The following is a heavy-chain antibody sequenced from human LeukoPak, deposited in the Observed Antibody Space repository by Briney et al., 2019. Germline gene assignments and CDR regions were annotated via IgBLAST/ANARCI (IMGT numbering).Heavy chain of an antibody. CDR3: ARGGFVFDI. CDR2: LIGSSGST. CDR1: GFTSTDYA. V-gene: IGHV3-23*01. D-gene: IGHD3-10*01. J-gene: IGHJ3*02. Sequence: PGGSLRLSCAASGFTSTDYAMNWVRQAPGKGLEWVSVLIGSSGSTDYADSVKGRFTISRDNAKNSLYLQMHSLRAEDTAVYYCARGGFVFDIWGQGTVVTVSS.